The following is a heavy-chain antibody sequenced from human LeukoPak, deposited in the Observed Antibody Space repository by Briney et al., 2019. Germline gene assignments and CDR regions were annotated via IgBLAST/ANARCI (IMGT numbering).Heavy chain of an antibody. CDR3: ARPYYYDSRIDP. J-gene: IGHJ5*02. V-gene: IGHV4-59*08. CDR1: GGSITNYY. D-gene: IGHD3-22*01. CDR2: IYSSGST. Sequence: PSETLSLTCSLSGGSITNYYWSWIRQPPGKGLEWIAWIYSSGSTYYNPSLKSRVTMSADTSKNQLSLKLSSVTAADTAVYYCARPYYYDSRIDPWGQGILVTVSS.